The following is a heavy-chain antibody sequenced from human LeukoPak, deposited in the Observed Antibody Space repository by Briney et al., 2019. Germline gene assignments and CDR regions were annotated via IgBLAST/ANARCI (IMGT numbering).Heavy chain of an antibody. CDR2: ISSSSSTI. V-gene: IGHV3-48*01. J-gene: IGHJ3*02. D-gene: IGHD1-26*01. CDR1: GFTFSSYE. Sequence: GGSLRLSCAASGFTFSSYEMNWVRQAPGKGLEWVSYISSSSSTIYYADSVKGRFTISRDNAKNALYLQMNSLRAEDTAVYYCARGSYYAFDIWGQGTMVTVSS. CDR3: ARGSYYAFDI.